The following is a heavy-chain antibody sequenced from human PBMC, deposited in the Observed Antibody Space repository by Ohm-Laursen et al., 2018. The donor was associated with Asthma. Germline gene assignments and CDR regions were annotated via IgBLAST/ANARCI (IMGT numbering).Heavy chain of an antibody. Sequence: SLRLSCAAPGFSVSRHFMNWIRQGPEKGLEWVSDIYPGGATFYADSVKGRFTISRDDSKNTLNLQMSSLRGDDTAMYYCARGQGSGDISGSDPFDLWGQGTTVIVSS. CDR1: GFSVSRHF. J-gene: IGHJ3*01. CDR3: ARGQGSGDISGSDPFDL. D-gene: IGHD3-10*01. CDR2: IYPGGAT. V-gene: IGHV3-53*01.